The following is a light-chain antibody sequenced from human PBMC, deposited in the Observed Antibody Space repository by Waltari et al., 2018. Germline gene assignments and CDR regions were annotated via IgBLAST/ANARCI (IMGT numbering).Light chain of an antibody. V-gene: IGLV2-14*01. J-gene: IGLJ2*01. CDR2: EVT. CDR1: NSDVGAYDY. CDR3: CSCSYTPTTTVI. Sequence: QSALTQPASVSGSPGQSITISCTGTNSDVGAYDYVSWYQHHPGKAPKLIIDEVTNPPSGVSNPFSGSKSDNTASLTISGLQAEDEAEYYCCSCSYTPTTTVIFGGGTKLTVL.